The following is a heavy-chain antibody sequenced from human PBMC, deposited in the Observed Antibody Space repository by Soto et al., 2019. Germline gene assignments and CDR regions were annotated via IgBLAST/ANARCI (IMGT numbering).Heavy chain of an antibody. CDR1: GGSVSVYY. D-gene: IGHD1-26*01. J-gene: IGHJ4*02. CDR3: ARGVGSSPPQY. CDR2: IYASGSP. Sequence: SETLSLTCTISGGSVSVYYWSWIRQSTGQGLEWIGYIYASGSPYYNPSLRSRVTISADTSKNQISLKLTSPTAADTAVYYCARGVGSSPPQYWGRGTMVTVYS. V-gene: IGHV4-59*02.